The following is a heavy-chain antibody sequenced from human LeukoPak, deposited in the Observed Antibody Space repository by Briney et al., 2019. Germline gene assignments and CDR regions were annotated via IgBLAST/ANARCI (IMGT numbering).Heavy chain of an antibody. Sequence: PVASVKVSCKASGGTFSSYAISWVRQAPGQGLEWMGGSIPIFGTANYAQKFQGRVTITADESTSTAYMELNSLRSEDTAVYYCARGPSGGPRGDWGQGTLVTVSS. D-gene: IGHD2-15*01. V-gene: IGHV1-69*13. J-gene: IGHJ4*02. CDR1: GGTFSSYA. CDR3: ARGPSGGPRGD. CDR2: SIPIFGTA.